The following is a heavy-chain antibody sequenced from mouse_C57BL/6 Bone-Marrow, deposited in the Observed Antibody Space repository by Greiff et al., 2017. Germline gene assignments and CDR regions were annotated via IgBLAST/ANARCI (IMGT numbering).Heavy chain of an antibody. CDR3: STKWYFDV. CDR2: IDPENGDT. Sequence: EVKLLEPGAELVRPGASVKLSCTASGFNINDDYMNWVKQRPEQGLEWIGWIDPENGDTEYASKFQGKATITAATSSNTAYLQLSSLTSEDAAVYYCSTKWYFDVWGKGTTVTVSS. V-gene: IGHV14-4*01. CDR1: GFNINDDY. J-gene: IGHJ1*03.